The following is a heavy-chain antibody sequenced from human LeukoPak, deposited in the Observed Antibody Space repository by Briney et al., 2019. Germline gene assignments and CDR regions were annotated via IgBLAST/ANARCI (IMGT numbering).Heavy chain of an antibody. J-gene: IGHJ4*02. CDR1: GFTFSTYP. D-gene: IGHD6-13*01. CDR3: ARGNWPQLGFY. Sequence: PGGSLRLSCAASGFTFSTYPMHWVRQASGKGLEWVAVISYDGFNKFYADSVKGRFTISRDDSKNTLFLQMNSLRAEDTAVYYCARGNWPQLGFYWGQGTLVTVSS. CDR2: ISYDGFNK. V-gene: IGHV3-30*14.